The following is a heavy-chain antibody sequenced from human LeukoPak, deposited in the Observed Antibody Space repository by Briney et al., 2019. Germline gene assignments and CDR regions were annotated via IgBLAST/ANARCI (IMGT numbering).Heavy chain of an antibody. CDR1: GGSISSYY. V-gene: IGHV4-59*01. J-gene: IGHJ4*02. Sequence: SETPSLTCTVSGGSISSYYWSWIRQPPGKGLEWTGYIYYSGSTNYNPSLKSRVTISVDTSKNQFSLKLSSVTAADTAVYYCARGRGNPWDYWGQGTLVTVSS. CDR3: ARGRGNPWDY. CDR2: IYYSGST. D-gene: IGHD1-26*01.